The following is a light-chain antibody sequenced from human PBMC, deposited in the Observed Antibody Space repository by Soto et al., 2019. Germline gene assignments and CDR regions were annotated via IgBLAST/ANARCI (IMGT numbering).Light chain of an antibody. CDR2: DAS. CDR3: HQRNDWSST. Sequence: ETVLTQSPATLSLSPGQRATFSCRASPSVGSYLAWYQQKPGQAPRLLINDASNSATGITARFSGSGSGTDFTLTSTSLEPEDFAVQVCHQRNDWSSTFGGGTKVES. CDR1: PSVGSY. V-gene: IGKV3-11*01. J-gene: IGKJ4*01.